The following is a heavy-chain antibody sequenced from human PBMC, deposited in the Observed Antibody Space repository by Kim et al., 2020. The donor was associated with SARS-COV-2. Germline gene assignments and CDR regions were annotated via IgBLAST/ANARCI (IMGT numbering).Heavy chain of an antibody. D-gene: IGHD6-13*01. V-gene: IGHV3-23*01. CDR3: AKATPTSSSRFYDY. CDR2: LSQSGTTT. CDR1: GFSFSNYA. Sequence: GGSLRLSCAASGFSFSNYAMSWVRQAPGKGLEWVSTLSQSGTTTYDADSVKGRFTISRDNSKNTLYLQMNSLRVEDTAVYYCAKATPTSSSRFYDYWGQGTLVTVSS. J-gene: IGHJ4*02.